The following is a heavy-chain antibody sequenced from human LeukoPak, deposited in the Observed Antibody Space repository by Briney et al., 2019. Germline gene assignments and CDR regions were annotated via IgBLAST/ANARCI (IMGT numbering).Heavy chain of an antibody. J-gene: IGHJ4*02. Sequence: PGGSLRLSCAVSGFSFSDYYMSWFRQAPGKGLEWVGFIRSKAYGGTTEYAASVKGRFTISRDDSKSIAYLQMNSLKTEDTAVYYCTRDNWYYYDSSGYRFDYWGQGTLVTVSS. D-gene: IGHD3-22*01. V-gene: IGHV3-49*03. CDR2: IRSKAYGGTT. CDR1: GFSFSDYY. CDR3: TRDNWYYYDSSGYRFDY.